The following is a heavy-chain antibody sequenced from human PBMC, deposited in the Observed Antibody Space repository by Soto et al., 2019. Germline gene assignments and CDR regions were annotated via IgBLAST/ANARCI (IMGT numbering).Heavy chain of an antibody. D-gene: IGHD6-19*01. CDR2: INPSGGST. J-gene: IGHJ4*02. Sequence: ASVKVSCKASGYTFTSYYMHWVRQAPGQGLEWTGIINPSGGSTSYAQKFQGRVTMTRDTSTSTVYMELSSLRSEDTAVYYCAREGSGWRQYDYWGQGTLVTVSS. CDR3: AREGSGWRQYDY. V-gene: IGHV1-46*01. CDR1: GYTFTSYY.